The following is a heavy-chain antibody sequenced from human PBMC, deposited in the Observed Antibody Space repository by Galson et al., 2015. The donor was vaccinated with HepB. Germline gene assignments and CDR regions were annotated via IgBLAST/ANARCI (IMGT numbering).Heavy chain of an antibody. J-gene: IGHJ6*02. CDR2: IYSTGRI. Sequence: SLRLSCAASGFTVSNNYITWVRQAPGKGLEWVSVIYSTGRIFYADSVKGRFTISRDNSKNTLYLQMNSLRVEDTAVYYCARLGTGPKDYAMDVWGQGTTVIVSS. V-gene: IGHV3-66*04. D-gene: IGHD7-27*01. CDR1: GFTVSNNY. CDR3: ARLGTGPKDYAMDV.